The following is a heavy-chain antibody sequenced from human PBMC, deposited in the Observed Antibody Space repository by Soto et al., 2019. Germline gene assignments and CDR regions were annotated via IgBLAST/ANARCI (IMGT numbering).Heavy chain of an antibody. J-gene: IGHJ5*02. V-gene: IGHV4-59*06. CDR3: AILGRVVVVVTTPGYRFDP. CDR1: GGHSGDYC. D-gene: IGHD2-15*01. CDR2: IYYSGST. Sequence: SETLCLTSTVSGGHSGDYCGRWIRQQPRKGLEWIGYIYYSGSTYYNPSLKSRVTISVDTSKNQFSLKLSSVTAADTAVYYCAILGRVVVVVTTPGYRFDPWGQGTLVTVSS.